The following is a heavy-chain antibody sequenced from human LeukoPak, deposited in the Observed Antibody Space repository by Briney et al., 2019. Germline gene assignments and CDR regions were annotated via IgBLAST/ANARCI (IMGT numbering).Heavy chain of an antibody. CDR3: ARESTPYYDSSGYYRY. CDR1: GGTFSSYA. CDR2: IIPIFGTA. Sequence: ASVKVSCKASGGTFSSYAISWVRQAPGQGLEWMGVIIPIFGTANYAQKFQGRVTITADESTSTAYMELSSLRSEDTAVYYCARESTPYYDSSGYYRYWGQGTLVTVSS. V-gene: IGHV1-69*13. D-gene: IGHD3-22*01. J-gene: IGHJ4*02.